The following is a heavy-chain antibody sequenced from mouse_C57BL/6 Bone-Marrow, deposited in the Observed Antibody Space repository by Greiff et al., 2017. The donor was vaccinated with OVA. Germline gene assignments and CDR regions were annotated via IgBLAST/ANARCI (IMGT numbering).Heavy chain of an antibody. CDR2: INPYNGGT. CDR1: GYTFTDYY. CDR3: AREDPYYFDY. Sequence: EVQLQQSGPVLVKPGASVKMSCKASGYTFTDYYMNWVKQSHGKSLEWIGVINPYNGGTSYNQKFKGKATLTVDKSSSTAYMELNSLTSEDSAVYYWAREDPYYFDYWGQGTTLTVSS. V-gene: IGHV1-19*01. J-gene: IGHJ2*01.